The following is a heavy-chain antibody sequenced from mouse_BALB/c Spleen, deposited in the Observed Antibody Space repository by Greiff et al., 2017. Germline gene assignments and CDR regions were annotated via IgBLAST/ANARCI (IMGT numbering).Heavy chain of an antibody. Sequence: VQLQQPGAELVKPGASVKLSCKASGYTFTSYWMHWVKQRPGQGLEWIGEIDPSDSYTNYNQKFKGKATLTVDKSSSTAYMQLSSLTSEDSAVYYCARRSYGNYGYFDVWGAGTTVTVSS. CDR2: IDPSDSYT. J-gene: IGHJ1*01. V-gene: IGHV1-69*02. CDR3: ARRSYGNYGYFDV. CDR1: GYTFTSYW. D-gene: IGHD2-1*01.